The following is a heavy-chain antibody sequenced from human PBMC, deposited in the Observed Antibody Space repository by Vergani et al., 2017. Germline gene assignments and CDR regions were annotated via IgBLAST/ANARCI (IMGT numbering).Heavy chain of an antibody. Sequence: VQLVESGGGVVQPGRSLSVSCVASGFIFSSYGIHWVRQAPGKGLEWVAVISYAGSYKYYAESVKGRFTISRDNPKNTLYLQMNSLRAEDTAVYYCAKSASYYDSSGYYYFYYWGQGSLVSVSS. CDR1: GFIFSSYG. J-gene: IGHJ4*02. V-gene: IGHV3-30*18. D-gene: IGHD3-22*01. CDR2: ISYAGSYK. CDR3: AKSASYYDSSGYYYFYY.